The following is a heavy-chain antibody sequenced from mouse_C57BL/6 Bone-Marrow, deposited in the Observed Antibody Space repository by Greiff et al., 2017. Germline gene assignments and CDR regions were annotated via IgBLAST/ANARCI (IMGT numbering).Heavy chain of an antibody. Sequence: EVMLVESGGGLVQPGESLKLSCESNEYEFPSHDMSWVRKTPEKRLELVAAINSDGGSTYYPDTMERRFIISRDNTKKPLYLQMSSLRSEDTALYYCARHLVYDGDLGYYAMDYWGQGTSVTVSS. CDR3: ARHLVYDGDLGYYAMDY. CDR1: EYEFPSHD. J-gene: IGHJ4*01. D-gene: IGHD2-3*01. V-gene: IGHV5-2*01. CDR2: INSDGGST.